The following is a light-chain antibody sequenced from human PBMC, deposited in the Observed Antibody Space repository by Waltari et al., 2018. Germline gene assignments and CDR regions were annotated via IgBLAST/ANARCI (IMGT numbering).Light chain of an antibody. CDR3: GSYAGTQKF. CDR1: SRDIGGHNH. Sequence: QSALTQPPSASGSPGQSVTISCTGTSRDIGGHNHVSCDQQYPGKPPKLTIYEVSQRPSGVPDRFSGSKSGNTASLTVSGLQAEDEAYYYCGSYAGTQKFFGGGTKLTVL. CDR2: EVS. V-gene: IGLV2-8*01. J-gene: IGLJ2*01.